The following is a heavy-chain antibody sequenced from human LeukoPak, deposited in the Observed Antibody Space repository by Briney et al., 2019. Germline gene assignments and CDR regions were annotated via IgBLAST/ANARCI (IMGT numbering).Heavy chain of an antibody. CDR2: IIPIFGTA. CDR1: GGTFSSYA. J-gene: IGHJ6*02. D-gene: IGHD2-2*01. CDR3: ARGLYDCSSTSCYSQAYYYYGMDV. V-gene: IGHV1-69*13. Sequence: SVKVSCKASGGTFSSYAISWVRQAPGQGLEWMGGIIPIFGTANYAQKFQGRVTITAVESTSTAYMELSSLRSEDTAVYYCARGLYDCSSTSCYSQAYYYYGMDVWGQGTTVTVSS.